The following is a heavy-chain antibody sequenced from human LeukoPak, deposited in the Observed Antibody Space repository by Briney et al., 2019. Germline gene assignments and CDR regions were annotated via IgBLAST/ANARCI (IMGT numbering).Heavy chain of an antibody. V-gene: IGHV3-23*01. CDR1: GFTFSSYA. CDR2: ISGSGGST. Sequence: PGGSLRLSCAASGFTFSSYAMSWVRQAPGKGLEWVSAISGSGGSTYYADSVKGRFTISRDNSKNTLYLQMNSLRAEDTAVYYCAKVWGPFWAPYYYYMDVWGKGTTVTVSS. D-gene: IGHD3-3*01. J-gene: IGHJ6*03. CDR3: AKVWGPFWAPYYYYMDV.